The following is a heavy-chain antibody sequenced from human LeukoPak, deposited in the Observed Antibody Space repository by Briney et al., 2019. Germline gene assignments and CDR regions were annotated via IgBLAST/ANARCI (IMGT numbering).Heavy chain of an antibody. Sequence: SVKVSCKASGGTFSSYAISWVRQAPGQGLEWMGGIIPIFGTANYAQKFQGRVTITADESTSTAYMELSSLRSEDTAVYYCASHYYDSSGYYYGFDYWGQGTMVTVSS. D-gene: IGHD3-22*01. CDR2: IIPIFGTA. CDR1: GGTFSSYA. J-gene: IGHJ4*02. V-gene: IGHV1-69*01. CDR3: ASHYYDSSGYYYGFDY.